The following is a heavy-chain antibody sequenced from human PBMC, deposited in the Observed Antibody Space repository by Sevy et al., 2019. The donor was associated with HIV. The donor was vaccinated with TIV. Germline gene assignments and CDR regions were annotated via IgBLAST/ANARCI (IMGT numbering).Heavy chain of an antibody. Sequence: GGCLRLSCAASGFTFSSYAMHWVRQAPGKGLEWVAVISYDGSNKYYADSVKGRFTISRDNSKNTLYLQMNSLRAEDTAVYYCASSGGREGGYYYYGMDVWGQGTTVTVSS. D-gene: IGHD2-15*01. CDR1: GFTFSSYA. CDR3: ASSGGREGGYYYYGMDV. J-gene: IGHJ6*02. V-gene: IGHV3-30*04. CDR2: ISYDGSNK.